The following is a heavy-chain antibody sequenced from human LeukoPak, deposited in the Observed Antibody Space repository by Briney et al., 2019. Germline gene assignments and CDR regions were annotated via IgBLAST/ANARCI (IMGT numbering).Heavy chain of an antibody. CDR3: ARSGNSWRWLQPSTGADAFDI. CDR1: GFTFSSYS. Sequence: PGGSLRLSCAASGFTFSSYSMNWVRQAPGKGLEWVSSISSSSSYIYYADSVKGRFTISRDNAKNSLYLQMNSLRAEDTAVYYCARSGNSWRWLQPSTGADAFDIWGQGTMVTVSS. V-gene: IGHV3-21*01. J-gene: IGHJ3*02. CDR2: ISSSSSYI. D-gene: IGHD5-24*01.